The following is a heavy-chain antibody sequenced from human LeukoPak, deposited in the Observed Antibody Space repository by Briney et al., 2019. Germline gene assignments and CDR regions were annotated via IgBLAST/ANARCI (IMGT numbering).Heavy chain of an antibody. Sequence: NTGGSLRLSCAASGFTFSTYSLNWVRQAPGKGLEWVSSISGTSTYIYYGDPVKGRFTISRDNAKNSLYLQMNSLRAEDTAVYYCARELVGIAAAGPPLGYGMDVWGQGTTVTVSS. J-gene: IGHJ6*02. CDR3: ARELVGIAAAGPPLGYGMDV. V-gene: IGHV3-21*01. D-gene: IGHD6-13*01. CDR1: GFTFSTYS. CDR2: ISGTSTYI.